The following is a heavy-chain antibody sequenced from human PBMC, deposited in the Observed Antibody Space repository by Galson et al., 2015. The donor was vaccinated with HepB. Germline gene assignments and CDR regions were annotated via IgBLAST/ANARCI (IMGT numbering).Heavy chain of an antibody. J-gene: IGHJ3*02. CDR2: VTGSVGSA. V-gene: IGHV3-23*01. Sequence: SLRLSCAASGFTFRDYAMSWVRQAPGKGLEWVSSVTGSVGSAYHADSVKGRFTISRDNSKNTLYLQMSSLRVEDTAVYYCAKPVTKGGVNGPFDIWGQGTKVTVSS. D-gene: IGHD3-16*01. CDR1: GFTFRDYA. CDR3: AKPVTKGGVNGPFDI.